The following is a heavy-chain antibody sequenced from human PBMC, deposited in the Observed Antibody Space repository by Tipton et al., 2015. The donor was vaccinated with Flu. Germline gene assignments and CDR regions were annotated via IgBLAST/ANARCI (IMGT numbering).Heavy chain of an antibody. CDR2: VYHSGLT. Sequence: TLSLTCTISGGSINSTSHYRGWVRQLPGRGLEWIATVYHSGLTYHNPSLRSRVPISPDTSKNQFSLRMNSVTAADSATYYCARDFHPTGNWCDPWGPGTQVTDSS. CDR3: ARDFHPTGNWCDP. J-gene: IGHJ5*02. CDR1: GGSINSTSHY. D-gene: IGHD1-1*01. V-gene: IGHV4-39*07.